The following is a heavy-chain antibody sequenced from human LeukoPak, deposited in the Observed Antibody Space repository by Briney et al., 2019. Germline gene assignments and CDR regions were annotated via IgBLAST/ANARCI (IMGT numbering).Heavy chain of an antibody. CDR3: ARDHYYYGSGIDY. D-gene: IGHD3-10*01. Sequence: PRASVKVSCKASGYTFTGYYMHWVRQAPGQGLEWMGWINPNSGGTNYAQKLQGRVTMTTDTSTSTAYMELRSLRSDDTAVYYCARDHYYYGSGIDYWGQGTLVTVSS. CDR1: GYTFTGYY. J-gene: IGHJ4*02. V-gene: IGHV1-2*02. CDR2: INPNSGGT.